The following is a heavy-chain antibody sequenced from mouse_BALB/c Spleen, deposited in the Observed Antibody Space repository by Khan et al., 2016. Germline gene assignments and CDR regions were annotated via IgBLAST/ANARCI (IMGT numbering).Heavy chain of an antibody. CDR1: GFAFSNYD. J-gene: IGHJ2*01. CDR3: ARHGSTAGAYFDY. CDR2: ISNGGHNT. D-gene: IGHD1-2*01. Sequence: EVELVESGGGLVKPGGSLKLSCAASGFAFSNYDMSWVRQTPEKRLEWVAYISNGGHNTYYPDTVKGRFTISRDNAKNTLYLQMGGLKPEDTAMFYSARHGSTAGAYFDYWGQGTTLTVSS. V-gene: IGHV5-12-1*01.